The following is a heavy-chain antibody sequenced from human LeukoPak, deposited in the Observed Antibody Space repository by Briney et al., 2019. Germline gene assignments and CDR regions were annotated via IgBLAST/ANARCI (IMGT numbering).Heavy chain of an antibody. CDR1: GGSISGYY. CDR3: ARILASGHSDY. V-gene: IGHV4-59*08. J-gene: IGHJ4*02. Sequence: SETPSLTCTVSGGSISGYYWSWIRQPPGKGLEWIGYIYYTGSTNYNPSLKSRVSISVDTSKNQFSLNLSSVTAADTAVYYCARILASGHSDYWGQGTLVTVSS. CDR2: IYYTGST.